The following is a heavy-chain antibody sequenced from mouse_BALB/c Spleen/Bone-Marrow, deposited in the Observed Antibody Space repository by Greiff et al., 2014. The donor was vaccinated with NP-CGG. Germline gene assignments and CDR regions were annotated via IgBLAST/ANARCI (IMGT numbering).Heavy chain of an antibody. CDR1: GYTFSSYW. D-gene: IGHD1-2*01. CDR2: ILPGSGNT. J-gene: IGHJ2*01. CDR3: ARRLLYYFDY. Sequence: VQLQESGAELMKPGASVKISCKATGYTFSSYWIEWVKQRPGHGFEWIGEILPGSGNTNYNENFKGKATFTADTSSNTAYMQLSSLTSEDSAVYYCARRLLYYFDYWGQGTTLTVSS. V-gene: IGHV1-9*01.